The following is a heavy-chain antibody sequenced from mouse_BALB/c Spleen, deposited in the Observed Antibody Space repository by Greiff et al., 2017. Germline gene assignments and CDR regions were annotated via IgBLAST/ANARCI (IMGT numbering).Heavy chain of an antibody. D-gene: IGHD4-1*01. CDR3: ARVLKLTGRAMDY. J-gene: IGHJ4*01. Sequence: VHLVESGPGLVAPSQSLSITCTVSGFSLTGYGVNWVRQPPGKGLEWLGMIWGDGSTDYNSALKSRLSISKDNSKSQVFLKMNSLQTDDTARYYCARVLKLTGRAMDYWGQGTSVTVSS. V-gene: IGHV2-6-7*01. CDR2: IWGDGST. CDR1: GFSLTGYG.